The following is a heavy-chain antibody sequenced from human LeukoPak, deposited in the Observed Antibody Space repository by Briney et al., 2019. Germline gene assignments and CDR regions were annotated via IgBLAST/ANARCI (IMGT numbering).Heavy chain of an antibody. CDR2: ISGSGGST. CDR3: PIPVVAATFDAFDI. V-gene: IGHV3-23*01. Sequence: GGSLRLSCAASGFTFSSYAMSWVRQAPGKGLEWVSAISGSGGSTYYADSVKGRFTIYRENSKNTLYLQMNSLRAEDTAVYYCPIPVVAATFDAFDIWGQGTMVTVSS. J-gene: IGHJ3*02. CDR1: GFTFSSYA. D-gene: IGHD2-15*01.